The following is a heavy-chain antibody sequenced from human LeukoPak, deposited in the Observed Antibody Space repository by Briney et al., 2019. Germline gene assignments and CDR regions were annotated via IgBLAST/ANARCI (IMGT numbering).Heavy chain of an antibody. CDR3: ARDPSNSSGWKTWFDP. CDR1: GYTFTSHG. J-gene: IGHJ5*02. CDR2: ISAYNGDT. V-gene: IGHV1-18*01. D-gene: IGHD6-19*01. Sequence: EASVKVSCKASGYTFTSHGISWVRQAPGQGLEWMGWISAYNGDTKYAQRFQGRVTMTTDTSTTTAYMELRSLRSDDTAVYYCARDPSNSSGWKTWFDPWGQGTLVTVSS.